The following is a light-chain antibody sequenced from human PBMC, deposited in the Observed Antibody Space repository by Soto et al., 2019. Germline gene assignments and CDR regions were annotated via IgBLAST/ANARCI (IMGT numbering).Light chain of an antibody. V-gene: IGLV1-47*01. CDR3: AVWDDALSGFVL. Sequence: QSVLTQPPSASATPGQSVNISCAGSTANVGTNNVYWYRHFPGTAPELLIYRGNLRPTGVPDRFSSSKSGASAYLAISGLRSDDEGDYYCAVWDDALSGFVLFGGGTKVTVL. CDR2: RGN. CDR1: TANVGTNN. J-gene: IGLJ2*01.